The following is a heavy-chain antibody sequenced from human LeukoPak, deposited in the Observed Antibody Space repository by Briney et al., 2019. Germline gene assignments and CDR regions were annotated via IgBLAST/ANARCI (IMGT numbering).Heavy chain of an antibody. CDR2: ISKYGDRT. J-gene: IGHJ4*02. CDR1: GFTFDDFS. CDR3: AKGKWELLMR. D-gene: IGHD1-26*01. Sequence: PGGSLRLSCTASGFTFDDFSIHWVRQTPGKGLEWVSLISKYGDRTYYADSVKGRFTISRDNAKNSLYLQMNSLRAEDTAVYYCAKGKWELLMRWGQGTLVTVSS. V-gene: IGHV3-43*01.